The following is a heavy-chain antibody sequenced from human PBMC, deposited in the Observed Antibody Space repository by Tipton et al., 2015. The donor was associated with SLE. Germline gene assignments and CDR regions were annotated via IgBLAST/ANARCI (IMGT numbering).Heavy chain of an antibody. J-gene: IGHJ4*02. CDR2: IYYSGST. CDR3: ARGQLGELDY. CDR1: GDSISSYY. V-gene: IGHV4-59*01. Sequence: TLSLTCTVSGDSISSYYWSWIRQPPGKGLEWIGYIYYSGSTNYNPSLKSRVTISVDTSKNQFSLKLSSVTAADTAVYYCARGQLGELDYWGQGTLVTVSS. D-gene: IGHD7-27*01.